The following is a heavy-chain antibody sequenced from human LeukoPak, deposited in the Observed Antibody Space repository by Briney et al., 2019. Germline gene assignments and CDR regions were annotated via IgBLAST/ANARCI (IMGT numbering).Heavy chain of an antibody. J-gene: IGHJ5*02. CDR1: GYSFTYYW. CDR2: IYPGDSDT. V-gene: IGHV5-51*01. D-gene: IGHD6-6*01. CDR3: ARLSGSSLRGWFGP. Sequence: GESLKISCKASGYSFTYYWIGWVRQMPGKGLDWMGIIYPGDSDTRYRPSFQGQVTISVDKSINTAYLQWSSLKASDTAMYYCARLSGSSLRGWFGPWGQGTLVTVSS.